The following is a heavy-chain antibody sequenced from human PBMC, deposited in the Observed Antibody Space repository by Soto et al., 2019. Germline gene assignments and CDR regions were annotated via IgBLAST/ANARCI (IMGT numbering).Heavy chain of an antibody. CDR3: ASQASTTPVYY. D-gene: IGHD2-8*01. V-gene: IGHV4-39*01. CDR2: IYYIGST. CDR1: GGSISSSSYY. Sequence: QLQLQESGPGLVKPSETLSLTCTVSGGSISSSSYYWGWIRQPPGKGLEWIGSIYYIGSTYYNPSLKSRVTISVDTSKNQFSLKLSSVTAADTAVYYCASQASTTPVYYWGQGTLVTVSS. J-gene: IGHJ4*02.